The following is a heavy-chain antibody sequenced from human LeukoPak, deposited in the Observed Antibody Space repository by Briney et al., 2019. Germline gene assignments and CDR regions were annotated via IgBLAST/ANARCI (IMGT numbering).Heavy chain of an antibody. CDR1: GYTFSSYG. J-gene: IGHJ5*02. V-gene: IGHV1-69*13. D-gene: IGHD3-10*01. CDR2: IIPIFGTA. CDR3: ARVGSGSYLGLGFDP. Sequence: ASVKVSCKASGYTFSSYGISWVRQAPGQGLEWMGGIIPIFGTANYAQKFQGRVTITADESTSTAYMELSSLRSEDTAVYYCARVGSGSYLGLGFDPWGQGTLVTVSS.